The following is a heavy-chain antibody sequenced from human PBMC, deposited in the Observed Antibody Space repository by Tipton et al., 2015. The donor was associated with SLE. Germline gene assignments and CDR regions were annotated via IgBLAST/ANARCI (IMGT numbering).Heavy chain of an antibody. Sequence: GSLRLSCTVSGGSISGSYWSWIRQPPRKGLEWIGYIYYSGSTNYNPSLMSRVTISVDTSKNQFTLKLNSVTTADTAVYYCARCGGGYGMDVWGQGTTVTVSS. CDR1: GGSISGSY. J-gene: IGHJ6*02. CDR3: ARCGGGYGMDV. CDR2: IYYSGST. D-gene: IGHD2-21*01. V-gene: IGHV4-59*01.